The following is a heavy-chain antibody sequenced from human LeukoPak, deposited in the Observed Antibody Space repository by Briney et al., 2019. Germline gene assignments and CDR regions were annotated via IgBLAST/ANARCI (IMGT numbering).Heavy chain of an antibody. CDR3: AREREYSSSSWFDP. V-gene: IGHV1-18*01. Sequence: GASVKVSCKASGYTFTSYGFSWVRQAPGQGLEWMGWISAYNGNANYAQKLQGRVTMTTDTSTSTAYMELRSLRSDDTAVYYCAREREYSSSSWFDPWGQGTLVTVSS. CDR2: ISAYNGNA. CDR1: GYTFTSYG. D-gene: IGHD6-6*01. J-gene: IGHJ5*02.